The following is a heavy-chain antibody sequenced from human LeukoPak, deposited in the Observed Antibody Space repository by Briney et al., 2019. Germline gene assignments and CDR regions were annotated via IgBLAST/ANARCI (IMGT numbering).Heavy chain of an antibody. D-gene: IGHD3-10*01. CDR1: GYTFASYG. V-gene: IGHV1-18*01. Sequence: ASVKVSCKASGYTFASYGISWVRQAPGQGLERMGWISAYNGNTNYAQKLQGRVTMTTDTSTSTAYMELRSLRSDDTAVYYCARLDYYGSGSYYNVGNDYWGQGTLVTVSS. J-gene: IGHJ4*02. CDR2: ISAYNGNT. CDR3: ARLDYYGSGSYYNVGNDY.